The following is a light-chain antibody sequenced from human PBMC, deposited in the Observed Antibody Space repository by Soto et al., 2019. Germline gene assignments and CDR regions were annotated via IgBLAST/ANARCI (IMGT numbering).Light chain of an antibody. J-gene: IGLJ2*01. Sequence: QSVLTQPPSASGTPGQGVTISCSGGSSNIGVNTVNWYQQLPGMAPKLLIHTNNQRPPGVPDRFSGSKSGTSASLAISRLQSEDEADYYCASWDDSLHGVTFGGGTKLTVL. CDR3: ASWDDSLHGVT. CDR1: SSNIGVNT. V-gene: IGLV1-44*01. CDR2: TNN.